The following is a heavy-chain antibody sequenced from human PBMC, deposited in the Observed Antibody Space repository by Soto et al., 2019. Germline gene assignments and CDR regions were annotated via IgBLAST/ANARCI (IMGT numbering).Heavy chain of an antibody. CDR1: GYTFSSYE. J-gene: IGHJ4*02. Sequence: QVQLVQSGAKVRKPGASVKVSCKASGYTFSSYEINWVRLASGQGLEWMGWMNPNTGDTGYPRKFQGRVTMTRNTSISTAYMELNSLGSEDTAIYYCAAVGRDNGVPFDHWGQGTLVTVSS. V-gene: IGHV1-8*01. CDR2: MNPNTGDT. D-gene: IGHD4-17*01. CDR3: AAVGRDNGVPFDH.